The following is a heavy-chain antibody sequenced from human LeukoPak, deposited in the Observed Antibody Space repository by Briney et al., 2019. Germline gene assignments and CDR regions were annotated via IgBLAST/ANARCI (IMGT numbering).Heavy chain of an antibody. CDR1: GFTFDYSA. D-gene: IGHD3-10*01. CDR2: IGFSTNNV. J-gene: IGHJ4*02. V-gene: IGHV3-9*01. Sequence: GGSLRLSCVASGFTFDYSAFHWVRQAPGKGLEWVSGIGFSTNNVDYADSVRGRFTISRDNTKNSLDLQMDSLRAEDTAFYYCAKDNGNGWLGEFAFEYWGQGILVTVSS. CDR3: AKDNGNGWLGEFAFEY.